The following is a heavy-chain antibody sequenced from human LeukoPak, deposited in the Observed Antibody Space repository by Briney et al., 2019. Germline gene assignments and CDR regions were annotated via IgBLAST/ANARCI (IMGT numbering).Heavy chain of an antibody. D-gene: IGHD4-17*01. CDR1: GYTFTGYY. V-gene: IGHV1-2*02. Sequence: ASVKVSCKASGYTFTGYYMHWVRQAPGQGLEWMGWINPNSGGTNYAQKFQGRVTMTRDTSISTAYMELSRLRSDDTAVYYCARVAVLATVTTDYYYYMDVWGKGTTVTVSS. CDR2: INPNSGGT. J-gene: IGHJ6*03. CDR3: ARVAVLATVTTDYYYYMDV.